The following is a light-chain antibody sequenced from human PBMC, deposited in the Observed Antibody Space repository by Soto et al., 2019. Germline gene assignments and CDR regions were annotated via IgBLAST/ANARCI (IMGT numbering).Light chain of an antibody. V-gene: IGKV3-15*01. Sequence: EIVVTQSPATLSVSPGERATLSCGASQSVNTNFAWYQQKPGQAPRLLIYGASTRATGIPARFSGSGSGTEFTLTISSLQSEDFAVYYCQQYNNWPSWTFGQGTKVEVK. CDR1: QSVNTN. CDR3: QQYNNWPSWT. J-gene: IGKJ1*01. CDR2: GAS.